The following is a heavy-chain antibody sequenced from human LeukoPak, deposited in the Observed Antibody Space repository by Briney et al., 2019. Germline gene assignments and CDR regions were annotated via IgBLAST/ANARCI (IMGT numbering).Heavy chain of an antibody. CDR2: IRFDGTSE. V-gene: IGHV3-30*02. J-gene: IGHJ4*02. CDR1: GFTFSNFG. D-gene: IGHD3-10*02. Sequence: GGSLRLSCAASGFTFSNFGMHWVRQTPGKGLEWVAFIRFDGTSEFYADSVKGRFTISRDNAKNSLYLQMNSLRAEDTAVYYCARGTMFPYYFDYWGQGTLVTVSS. CDR3: ARGTMFPYYFDY.